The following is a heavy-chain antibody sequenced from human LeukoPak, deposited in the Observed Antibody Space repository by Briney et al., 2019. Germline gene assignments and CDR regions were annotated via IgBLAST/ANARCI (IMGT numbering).Heavy chain of an antibody. V-gene: IGHV4-34*01. Sequence: GSLRLPCAASGFTFSSFGMNWVRQAPGKGLEWIGEINHSGSTNYNPSLKSRVTISVDTSKNQFSLKLSSVTAADTAVYYCARGRGFLATWGQGTLVTVSS. CDR2: INHSGST. J-gene: IGHJ5*02. CDR3: ARGRGFLAT. CDR1: GFTFSSFG. D-gene: IGHD3-10*01.